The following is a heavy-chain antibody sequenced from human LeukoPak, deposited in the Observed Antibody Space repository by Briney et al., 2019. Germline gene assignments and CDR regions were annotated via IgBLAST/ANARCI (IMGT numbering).Heavy chain of an antibody. D-gene: IGHD6-13*01. Sequence: VASVTVSCKASGYTFTGYYMHWVRQAPGQGLEWMGWINPNSGGTNYAQTFQGRVTMTRDTSISTAYMELSRLRSDDTAVYYCARDRFGSWYYYNPDAFDIWGQGTMVTVSS. CDR3: ARDRFGSWYYYNPDAFDI. V-gene: IGHV1-2*02. CDR1: GYTFTGYY. J-gene: IGHJ3*02. CDR2: INPNSGGT.